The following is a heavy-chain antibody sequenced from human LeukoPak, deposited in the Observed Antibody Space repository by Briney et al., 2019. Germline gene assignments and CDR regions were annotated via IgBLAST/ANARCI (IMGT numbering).Heavy chain of an antibody. Sequence: ASVKLSCKASGYTFTSCFIHWVRQAPGQGLEWMGVINPSGGSTSYAQKFQGRVTMTRDTSTSTVSMELSSLRFEDTAVYYCARGPYSGDWHFDFWGQGTLVTVS. CDR3: ARGPYSGDWHFDF. CDR2: INPSGGST. D-gene: IGHD6-19*01. V-gene: IGHV1-46*01. J-gene: IGHJ4*02. CDR1: GYTFTSCF.